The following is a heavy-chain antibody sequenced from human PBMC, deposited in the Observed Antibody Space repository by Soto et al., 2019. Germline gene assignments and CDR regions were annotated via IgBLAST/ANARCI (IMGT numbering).Heavy chain of an antibody. Sequence: SETLSLTCAVYGGSFSGYYWGWIRQPPGKGLEWIGEINHSGSTNYNPSLKSRVTISVDRSKNQFSLKLSSVTAADTAVYYCARGGVDYYDSSGYYFSPYYFDYWGQGTLVTVSS. J-gene: IGHJ4*02. CDR2: INHSGST. V-gene: IGHV4-34*01. CDR3: ARGGVDYYDSSGYYFSPYYFDY. CDR1: GGSFSGYY. D-gene: IGHD3-22*01.